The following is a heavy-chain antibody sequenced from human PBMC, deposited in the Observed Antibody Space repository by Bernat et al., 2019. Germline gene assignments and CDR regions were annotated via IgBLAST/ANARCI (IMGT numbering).Heavy chain of an antibody. CDR2: MSGSGIDT. J-gene: IGHJ4*02. Sequence: EVQLLESGGGLVQPGGSLRLSCAASGFTFLSYAMSWVRQAPGKGLEWVSAMSGSGIDTYYTDSVKSRFTISRDNSKDTLYLQMNSLRAEDTAVYFCVKGDYYYHDSSAYLDHWGQGTLVTVSS. CDR1: GFTFLSYA. CDR3: VKGDYYYHDSSAYLDH. V-gene: IGHV3-23*01. D-gene: IGHD3-22*01.